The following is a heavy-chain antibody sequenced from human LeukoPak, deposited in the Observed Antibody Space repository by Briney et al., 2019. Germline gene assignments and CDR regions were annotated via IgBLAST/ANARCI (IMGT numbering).Heavy chain of an antibody. V-gene: IGHV4-30-4*01. CDR3: ARQKYYDILTRSNWFDP. CDR2: IYYSGST. CDR1: GGSISSGDYY. J-gene: IGHJ5*02. D-gene: IGHD3-9*01. Sequence: SQTLSLTCTVSGGSISSGDYYWSWIRQPPGKGLEWIGYIYYSGSTYYNPSLKSRVTISVDTSKNQFSLKLSSVTAADTAVYYCARQKYYDILTRSNWFDPWGQGTLVTVSS.